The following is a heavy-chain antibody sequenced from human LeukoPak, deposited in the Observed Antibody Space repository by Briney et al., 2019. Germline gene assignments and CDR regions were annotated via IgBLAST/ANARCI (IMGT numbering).Heavy chain of an antibody. V-gene: IGHV3-74*01. Sequence: GGSLRLSCAAPEFTFSSYWMHWVRQAPGKGLVWVSRINSDGSSTNYADSVKGRFTISRDNAKNTLYLQMNSLRAEDTAVYYCASAIVTTRNAWDCWGQGALVTVSS. CDR1: EFTFSSYW. CDR3: ASAIVTTRNAWDC. J-gene: IGHJ4*02. CDR2: INSDGSST. D-gene: IGHD5-12*01.